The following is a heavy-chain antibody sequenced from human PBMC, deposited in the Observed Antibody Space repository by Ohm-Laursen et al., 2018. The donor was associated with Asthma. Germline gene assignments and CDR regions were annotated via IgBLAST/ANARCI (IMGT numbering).Heavy chain of an antibody. Sequence: ASVKVSCKASGYTFSSYAIDWVRQTPGQGLEWMAWISAYNGNTNYAPKFQDRVTMTTDTSTSTAYMELSSLRSEDTAVYYCARGLGDGYNWGWGQGTLVTVSS. V-gene: IGHV1-18*01. CDR2: ISAYNGNT. CDR1: GYTFSSYA. D-gene: IGHD5-24*01. J-gene: IGHJ4*02. CDR3: ARGLGDGYNWG.